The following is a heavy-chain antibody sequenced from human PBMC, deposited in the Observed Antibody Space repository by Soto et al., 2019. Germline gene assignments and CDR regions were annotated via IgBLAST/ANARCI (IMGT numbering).Heavy chain of an antibody. D-gene: IGHD5-12*01. V-gene: IGHV3-21*01. J-gene: IGHJ5*02. CDR3: VRGGIVTGYGS. CDR1: GFTFSANS. Sequence: EVHLVESGGGLVQPGGSLPLSCAASGFTFSANSMAWVRQAPGKGLEWVSAIDGTSTYIYYADSVKGRFTISRDNAKNSLYLQMRSLRGDDTSVYYCVRGGIVTGYGSWGRGTLVTVSS. CDR2: IDGTSTYI.